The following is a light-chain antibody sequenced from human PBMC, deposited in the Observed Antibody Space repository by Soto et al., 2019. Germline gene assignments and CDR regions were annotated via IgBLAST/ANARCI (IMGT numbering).Light chain of an antibody. CDR3: AAWDDSLSGWV. CDR2: TND. Sequence: QSVLTQPPSASGTPGQRVTISCSGSSSNIGINYVYWYQQRPGTAPKLLIYTNDQRPSGVPDRFSGSKSGTSASLAISGLRSEDEADYYCAAWDDSLSGWVFGGGTKVTVL. V-gene: IGLV1-47*02. J-gene: IGLJ3*02. CDR1: SSNIGINY.